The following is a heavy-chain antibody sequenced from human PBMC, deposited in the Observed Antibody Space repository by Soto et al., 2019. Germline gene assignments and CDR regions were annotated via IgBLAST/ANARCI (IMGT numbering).Heavy chain of an antibody. CDR3: ARGRYGDY. CDR2: ISDHNGNT. D-gene: IGHD1-1*01. J-gene: IGHJ4*02. V-gene: IGHV1-18*01. CDR1: GYTFTSYG. Sequence: QVHLVQSGAEVKKPGASVKVSCKASGYTFTSYGITWVRQAPGQGREWMGWISDHNGNTDYALKLQGRVIVTRETSTSTDYMELRSVRSDDTAVYYCARGRYGDYWGQGALVTVSS.